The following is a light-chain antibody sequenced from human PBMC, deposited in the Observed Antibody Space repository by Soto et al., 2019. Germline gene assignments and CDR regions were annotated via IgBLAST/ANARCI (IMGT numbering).Light chain of an antibody. CDR3: QQSYGSPRA. J-gene: IGKJ1*01. Sequence: DIHLTQSPSSLSASVGDSVTITCRSSQTINKYLNWYQHRPGKAPKLLIYAASSLQTGVPTRSSGAGSGTFFTLTISNLQLEDVASYYCQQSYGSPRAFGRGTKVEI. CDR1: QTINKY. V-gene: IGKV1-39*01. CDR2: AAS.